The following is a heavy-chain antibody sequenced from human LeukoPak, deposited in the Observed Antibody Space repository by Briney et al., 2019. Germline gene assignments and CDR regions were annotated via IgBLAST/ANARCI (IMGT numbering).Heavy chain of an antibody. CDR1: GFTVSSYY. Sequence: PGGSLRLSCAASGFTVSSYYMNWVRQAPGKELEWVSVIYTGGGRYYADSVKGRFTISRDNAKNSLYLQMNSLRAEDTAVYYCARENDYGGGLGAFDIWGQGTMVTVSS. CDR3: ARENDYGGGLGAFDI. V-gene: IGHV3-53*01. J-gene: IGHJ3*02. D-gene: IGHD4-23*01. CDR2: IYTGGGR.